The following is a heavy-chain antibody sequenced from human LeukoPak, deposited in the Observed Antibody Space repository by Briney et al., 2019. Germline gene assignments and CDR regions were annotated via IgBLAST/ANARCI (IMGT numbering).Heavy chain of an antibody. Sequence: ASVKVSCKASGYTFTSYEINWVRQATGQGLEWMGWMNPTSGKTGYAQKFQGRVTITRNTSISTAYMELSSLRSEDTAVYYCAIWLTGYSNFDYWGQGTLVTVSS. CDR2: MNPTSGKT. CDR3: AIWLTGYSNFDY. D-gene: IGHD3-9*01. J-gene: IGHJ4*02. CDR1: GYTFTSYE. V-gene: IGHV1-8*03.